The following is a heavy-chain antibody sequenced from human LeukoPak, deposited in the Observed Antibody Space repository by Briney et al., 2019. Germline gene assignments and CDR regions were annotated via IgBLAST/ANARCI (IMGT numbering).Heavy chain of an antibody. Sequence: GESLKISCQGSGYSFTSNWIGWVRQMPGKGLEWMAIVYPGDSHTKYSPSFQGLVTISADKSISTAYLQWSRLEASDTAMYYCVRTPTCSSGSCYPNWFDSWGQGTLVTVSS. CDR1: GYSFTSNW. J-gene: IGHJ5*01. CDR3: VRTPTCSSGSCYPNWFDS. V-gene: IGHV5-51*01. D-gene: IGHD2-15*01. CDR2: VYPGDSHT.